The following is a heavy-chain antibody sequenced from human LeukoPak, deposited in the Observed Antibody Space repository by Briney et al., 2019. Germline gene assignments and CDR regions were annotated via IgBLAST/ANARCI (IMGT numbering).Heavy chain of an antibody. CDR1: GGSISSGSYY. V-gene: IGHV4-61*02. J-gene: IGHJ4*02. D-gene: IGHD1-26*01. Sequence: SQTLSLTCTVSGGSISSGSYYWSWIRQPAGKGLEWIGRIYTSGSTNYNPSLKSRVTISVDTSKNQFSLKLSSVTAADTAVYYCASGIDYGGQGTLVTVPS. CDR2: IYTSGST. CDR3: ASGIDY.